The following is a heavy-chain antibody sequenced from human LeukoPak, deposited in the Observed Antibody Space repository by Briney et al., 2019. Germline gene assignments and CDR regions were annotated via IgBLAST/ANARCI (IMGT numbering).Heavy chain of an antibody. CDR2: IYYSGST. V-gene: IGHV4-39*01. D-gene: IGHD4-17*01. Sequence: KASETLSLTCTVSGDSISSTNYYWGWIRQPPGKGLEWIGSIYYSGSTYYNPSLKSRVTISVDTSKKQFSLRLGSVTAADTAVYYCARLGYGDYTSGGYWRQGTLVTVSS. J-gene: IGHJ4*02. CDR1: GDSISSTNYY. CDR3: ARLGYGDYTSGGY.